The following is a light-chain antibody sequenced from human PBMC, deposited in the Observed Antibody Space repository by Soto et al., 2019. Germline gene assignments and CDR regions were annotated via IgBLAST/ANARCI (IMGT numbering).Light chain of an antibody. J-gene: IGLJ2*01. CDR2: EVS. CDR1: SSDVGGYKY. Sequence: ALTQPASVSGSPGQSITISCTGTSSDVGGYKYVSWYQQHPGKAPKLMIYEVSNRPSGVSNRFSGSKSGNTASLTISGLQAEDEADYYCSSYTSSNTLVVFGGGTKLTVL. CDR3: SSYTSSNTLVV. V-gene: IGLV2-14*01.